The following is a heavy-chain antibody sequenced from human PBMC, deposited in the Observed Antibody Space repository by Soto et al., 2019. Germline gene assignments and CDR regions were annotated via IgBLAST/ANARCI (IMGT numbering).Heavy chain of an antibody. CDR3: ARDRPGYGERYYGMDV. V-gene: IGHV1-18*01. CDR2: ISAYNGNT. J-gene: IGHJ6*02. Sequence: ASVKVSCKASGYTFTSYGISWVRQAPGQGLEWMGWISAYNGNTNYAQKLQGRVTMTTDTSTSTAYMELRSLRSDDTAVYYCARDRPGYGERYYGMDVWGQGTTVTVSS. D-gene: IGHD4-17*01. CDR1: GYTFTSYG.